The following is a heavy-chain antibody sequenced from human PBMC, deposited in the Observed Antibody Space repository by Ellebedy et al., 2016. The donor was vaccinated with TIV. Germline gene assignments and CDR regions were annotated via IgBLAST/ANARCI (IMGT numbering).Heavy chain of an antibody. CDR1: GGSISNYY. J-gene: IGHJ5*02. CDR2: IHYSGTT. Sequence: MPSETLSLTCKASGGSISNYYWSWIRQPPGKGLEWIGYIHYSGTTNYNPSLKSRVTISVDTSKNQFSLKLSSVTAADTAVYYCARDGPRAWFDPWGQGTLVTVSS. V-gene: IGHV4-59*01. CDR3: ARDGPRAWFDP.